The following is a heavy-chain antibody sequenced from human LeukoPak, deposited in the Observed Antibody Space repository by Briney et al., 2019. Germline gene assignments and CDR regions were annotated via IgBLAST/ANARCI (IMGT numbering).Heavy chain of an antibody. J-gene: IGHJ4*02. CDR1: GGSISSYY. CDR3: ARAPEGGSLDY. V-gene: IGHV4-59*01. D-gene: IGHD1-26*01. CDR2: IYYSGST. Sequence: MASETLSLTCTVSGGSISSYYWSWIRQPPGKGLEWIGYIYYSGSTNYNPSLKSRVTISVDTSKNQFSLKLSSVTAADTAVYYCARAPEGGSLDYWGQGTLVTVSS.